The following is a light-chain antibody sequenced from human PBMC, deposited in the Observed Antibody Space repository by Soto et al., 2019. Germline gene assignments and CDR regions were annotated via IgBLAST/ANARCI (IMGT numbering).Light chain of an antibody. CDR2: TAS. V-gene: IGKV1-27*01. J-gene: IGKJ1*01. CDR1: QGISNY. Sequence: DIQMTQSPSSLSASVGDRVTITCRASQGISNYLSWYQQKPGQVPKLLIYTASTLQSGVPSRFSGSGSGTDFTLTISSLQPEDVATYYCQKYNGAPRTFGLGTKVEIK. CDR3: QKYNGAPRT.